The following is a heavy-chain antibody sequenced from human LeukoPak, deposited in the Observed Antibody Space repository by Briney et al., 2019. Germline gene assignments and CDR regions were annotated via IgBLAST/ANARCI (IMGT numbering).Heavy chain of an antibody. D-gene: IGHD5-12*01. CDR1: GGSISSINYY. CDR3: ARWGIVATSSFDY. V-gene: IGHV4-30-4*08. CDR2: IYYSGST. J-gene: IGHJ4*02. Sequence: SETLSLTCTVSGGSISSINYYWGWIRQPPGKGLEWIGYIYYSGSTYYNPSLKSRVTISVDTSKNQFSLKLSSVTAADTAVYYCARWGIVATSSFDYWGQGTLVTVSS.